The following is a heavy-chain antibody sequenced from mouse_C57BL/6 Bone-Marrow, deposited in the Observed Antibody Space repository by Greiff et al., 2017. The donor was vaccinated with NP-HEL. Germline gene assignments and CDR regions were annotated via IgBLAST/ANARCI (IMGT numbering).Heavy chain of an antibody. V-gene: IGHV1-82*01. D-gene: IGHD2-10*01. CDR1: GYAFSSSW. CDR3: ARPYYLFDY. J-gene: IGHJ2*01. Sequence: QVQLKESGPELVKPGASVKISCKASGYAFSSSWMNWVKRRPGKGLEWIGRIYPGDGDTNYNGKFKGKATLTADKSSSTAYMQLSSLTSEDSAVYFCARPYYLFDYWGQGTTLTVSS. CDR2: IYPGDGDT.